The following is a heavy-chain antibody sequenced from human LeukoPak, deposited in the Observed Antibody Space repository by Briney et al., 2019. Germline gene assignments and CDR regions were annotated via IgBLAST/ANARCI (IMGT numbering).Heavy chain of an antibody. CDR3: ARDAWYSGSYLRAFDI. CDR2: INHSGST. D-gene: IGHD1-26*01. J-gene: IGHJ3*02. V-gene: IGHV4-34*01. CDR1: GFTFSSYA. Sequence: GSLRLSCAASGFTFSSYAMSWVRQAPGKGLEWIGEINHSGSTNYNPSLKSRVTISVDRSKNQFSLKLSSVTAADTAVYYCARDAWYSGSYLRAFDIWGQGTMVTVSS.